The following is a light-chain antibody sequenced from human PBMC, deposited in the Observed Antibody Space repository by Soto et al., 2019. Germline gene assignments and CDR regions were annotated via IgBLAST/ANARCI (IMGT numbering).Light chain of an antibody. Sequence: VLTQSPGTLSLSPCERAALSCRASESVSGSYIAWYQQKVGQSPRLLIYGASSRATGIPDRFSGSRSGTDFTLTISRLEPEDFAVYYCQQYDTSPRTFGQGTKVDIK. CDR1: ESVSGSY. J-gene: IGKJ1*01. V-gene: IGKV3-20*01. CDR3: QQYDTSPRT. CDR2: GAS.